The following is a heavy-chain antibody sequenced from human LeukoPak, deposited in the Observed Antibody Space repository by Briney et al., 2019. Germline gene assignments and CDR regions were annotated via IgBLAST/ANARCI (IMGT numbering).Heavy chain of an antibody. D-gene: IGHD3-10*01. J-gene: IGHJ6*02. Sequence: GGSLRLSCAASGFTFSSYSMNWVRQAPGKGLEWVSSISSSSSYIYYADSVKGRFTISRDNAKNSLYLQMNSLRAEDTAVYYCARNLRPGSSYGYYYGMDVWGQGTTATVSS. CDR2: ISSSSSYI. CDR3: ARNLRPGSSYGYYYGMDV. V-gene: IGHV3-21*01. CDR1: GFTFSSYS.